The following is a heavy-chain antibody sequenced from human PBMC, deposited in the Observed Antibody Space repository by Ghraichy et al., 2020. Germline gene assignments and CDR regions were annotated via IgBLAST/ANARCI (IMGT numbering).Heavy chain of an antibody. V-gene: IGHV2-5*01. D-gene: IGHD2-2*02. J-gene: IGHJ4*02. CDR2: IYWNDDK. CDR1: GFSLSTSGVG. Sequence: SGPTLVKPTQTLTLTCTFSGFSLSTSGVGVGWIRQPPGKALEWLALIYWNDDKRYSPSLKSRLTITKDTSKNQVVLTMTNMDPVDTATYYCAHRGYCSSTSCYKEFDYWGQGTLVTVSS. CDR3: AHRGYCSSTSCYKEFDY.